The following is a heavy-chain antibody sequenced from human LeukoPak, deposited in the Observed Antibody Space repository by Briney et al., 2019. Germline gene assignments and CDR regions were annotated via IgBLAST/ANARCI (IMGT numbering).Heavy chain of an antibody. J-gene: IGHJ4*02. Sequence: GGSLRLSCAASGFPFRNNVMTWVRQAPGRGLDWLAAIRGSGDTYYADSVKGRFTISRDNSKNMLYLQMNSLRAEDTAVYYCAKTLPYGTTWYGFCDYWGQGALVTVSS. CDR1: GFPFRNNV. CDR2: IRGSGDT. V-gene: IGHV3-23*01. CDR3: AKTLPYGTTWYGFCDY. D-gene: IGHD3-3*01.